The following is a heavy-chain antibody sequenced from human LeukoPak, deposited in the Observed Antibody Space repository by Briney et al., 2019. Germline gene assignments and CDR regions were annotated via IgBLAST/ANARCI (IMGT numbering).Heavy chain of an antibody. J-gene: IGHJ4*02. Sequence: GGSLRLSCAASGFTFSNYAMSWVRQAPGKGLEWVSAVSGRDTSTYYTDSVKGRFTISRDNSKNTLYLQMNSLSAEDTAIYYCAKWGDYDVLTGYYDSDYWGQGTLVTVSS. CDR3: AKWGDYDVLTGYYDSDY. V-gene: IGHV3-23*01. D-gene: IGHD3-9*01. CDR1: GFTFSNYA. CDR2: VSGRDTST.